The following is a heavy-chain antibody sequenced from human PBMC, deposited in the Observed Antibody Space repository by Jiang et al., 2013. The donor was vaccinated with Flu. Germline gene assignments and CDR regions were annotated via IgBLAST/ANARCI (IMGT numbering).Heavy chain of an antibody. D-gene: IGHD4-17*01. CDR1: GAYITNYY. Sequence: GSGLVKPSETLSLTCSVSGAYITNYYWKWIRQPPGKGLEWIGYISHTGSSNCNPSLESRVNINRHVQDQFSLKLDSVTTADTAIYYCARARNDYGDSRTGIDNWGQGTLVTVSS. J-gene: IGHJ4*02. CDR3: ARARNDYGDSRTGIDN. CDR2: ISHTGSS. V-gene: IGHV4-59*01.